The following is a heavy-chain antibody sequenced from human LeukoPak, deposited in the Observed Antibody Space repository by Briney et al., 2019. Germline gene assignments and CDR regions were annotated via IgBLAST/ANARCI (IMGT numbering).Heavy chain of an antibody. D-gene: IGHD3-10*01. CDR1: GGSISSYY. Sequence: SETLSLTCTVSGGSISSYYWSWIRQPAGKGLEWIGRIYTSGSTNHNPSLKSRVTISVGTSKNQFSLKLSSVTAADTAVYYCARNGITMVRGVTRADAFDIWGQGTMVTVSS. CDR3: ARNGITMVRGVTRADAFDI. V-gene: IGHV4-4*07. CDR2: IYTSGST. J-gene: IGHJ3*02.